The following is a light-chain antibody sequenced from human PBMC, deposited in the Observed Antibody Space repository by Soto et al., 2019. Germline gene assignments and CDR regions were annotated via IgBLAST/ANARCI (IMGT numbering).Light chain of an antibody. CDR1: QSASNN. CDR2: GVS. Sequence: EIVMTQSPATLSVSPGERVTLSCRASQSASNNLAWYQAKPGQALRLLIYGVSIRGPGIPARFSGSGYGTEFSLTISSLQSEDFATYYCQQYNNWPPITFGQGTRLEI. V-gene: IGKV3-15*01. J-gene: IGKJ5*01. CDR3: QQYNNWPPIT.